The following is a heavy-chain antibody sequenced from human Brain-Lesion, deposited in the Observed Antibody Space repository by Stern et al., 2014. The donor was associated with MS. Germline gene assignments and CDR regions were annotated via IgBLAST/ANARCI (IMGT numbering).Heavy chain of an antibody. D-gene: IGHD2-15*01. Sequence: VQLVESGPGLVKPSETLSLTCTVAGGSVSSTSYAWAWIRQPPGKGLEWIGTIYYSGNTYYRPSLKSRLTISLDTSQNQLSLQRGSVTAADTAVYYCAGEEDIRYCSGGSCTGNWFDPWGQGTLVTVSS. V-gene: IGHV4-39*01. CDR1: GGSVSSTSYA. CDR3: AGEEDIRYCSGGSCTGNWFDP. CDR2: IYYSGNT. J-gene: IGHJ5*02.